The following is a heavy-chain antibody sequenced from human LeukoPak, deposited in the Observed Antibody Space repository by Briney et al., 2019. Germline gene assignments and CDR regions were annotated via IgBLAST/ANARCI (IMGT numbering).Heavy chain of an antibody. CDR2: INPYVDRT. CDR3: ARAVFGDCPGY. J-gene: IGHJ1*01. D-gene: IGHD2-21*02. V-gene: IGHV1-46*01. CDR1: GYAFTSFA. Sequence: GASVKVSCKATGYAFTSFAIHWVRQATGQGLEWMGIINPYVDRTSYAQRFQGRVTMTRDTSTRTVYMELNSLRSEDTAVYYCARAVFGDCPGYWGQGTLVTVSS.